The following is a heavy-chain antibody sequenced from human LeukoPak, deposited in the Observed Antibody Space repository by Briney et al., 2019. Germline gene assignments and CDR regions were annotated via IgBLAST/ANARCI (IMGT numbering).Heavy chain of an antibody. J-gene: IGHJ6*02. Sequence: SETLSLTCTVSGGSISSHYWSWIRQPPGKGLEWIGYIYYSGSTNYNPSLKSRVTISVDTSKNQFSLKLSSVTAADTAVYYCARGRNYYGSGGYSRPPYYYGMDVWGQGTTVTVSS. CDR3: ARGRNYYGSGGYSRPPYYYGMDV. D-gene: IGHD3-10*01. CDR2: IYYSGST. V-gene: IGHV4-59*11. CDR1: GGSISSHY.